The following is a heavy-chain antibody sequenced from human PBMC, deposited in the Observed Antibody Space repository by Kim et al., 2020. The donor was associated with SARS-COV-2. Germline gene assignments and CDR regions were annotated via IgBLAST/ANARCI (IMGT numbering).Heavy chain of an antibody. CDR3: ASPNGVGH. Sequence: FGTANYAQKFQGRVTITADESTSTAYMELSSLRSEDTAVYYCASPNGVGHWGQGTLVTVSS. J-gene: IGHJ4*02. V-gene: IGHV1-69*01. CDR2: FGTA. D-gene: IGHD2-8*01.